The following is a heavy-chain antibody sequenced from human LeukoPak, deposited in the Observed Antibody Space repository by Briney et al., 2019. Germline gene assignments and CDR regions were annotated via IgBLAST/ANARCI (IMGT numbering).Heavy chain of an antibody. CDR3: ARDLINYTNWFDP. V-gene: IGHV1-69*05. CDR2: IIPIFGAA. J-gene: IGHJ5*02. Sequence: SVKVSCKASGGTFSSYAISWVRQAPGQGLEWMGGIIPIFGAANYAQKFQGRVTITTDESTSTAYMELSSLRSEDTAVYYCARDLINYTNWFDPWGQGTLVTVSS. CDR1: GGTFSSYA. D-gene: IGHD3-3*01.